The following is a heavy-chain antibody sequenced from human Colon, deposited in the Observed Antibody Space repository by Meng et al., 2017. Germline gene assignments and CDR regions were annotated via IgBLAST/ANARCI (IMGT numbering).Heavy chain of an antibody. CDR2: ISSSGSTI. J-gene: IGHJ3*02. D-gene: IGHD3-16*01. CDR1: GFTFSSYE. V-gene: IGHV3-48*03. Sequence: GESLKISCAASGFTFSSYEMNWVRQAPGKGLEWVSYISSSGSTIYYADSVKGRFTISRDNAKNSLYLQMNSLRAEDTAVYYCAREIRVARPADAFDIWGQGTMVTVSS. CDR3: AREIRVARPADAFDI.